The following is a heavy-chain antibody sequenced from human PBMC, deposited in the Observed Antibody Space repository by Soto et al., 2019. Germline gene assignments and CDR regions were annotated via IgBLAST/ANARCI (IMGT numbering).Heavy chain of an antibody. CDR1: GFSLTSRPMG. V-gene: IGHV2-5*02. Sequence: QITLKESAPTRVKPTQTLTLTCSFSGFSLTSRPMGVGWIRQPPGKALEWLAFIHWDDDKRYSPSLRNKLTITKDTSGNQVVLTMTNMDPMDTATYYCAHRLSWNNWNGGYFDYWGQGALVTVSS. CDR2: IHWDDDK. D-gene: IGHD1-1*01. CDR3: AHRLSWNNWNGGYFDY. J-gene: IGHJ4*02.